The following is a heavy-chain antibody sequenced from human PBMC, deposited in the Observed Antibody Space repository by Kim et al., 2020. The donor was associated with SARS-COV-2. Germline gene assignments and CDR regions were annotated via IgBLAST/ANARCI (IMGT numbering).Heavy chain of an antibody. Sequence: SETLSLTCAVYGGSFSGYYWSWIRQPPGKGLEWIGEINHSGSTNYNPSLKSRVTISVDTSKNQFSLKLSSVTAADTAVYYCARADDAFDIWGQGTMVTVS. V-gene: IGHV4-34*01. CDR2: INHSGST. J-gene: IGHJ3*02. CDR1: GGSFSGYY. CDR3: ARADDAFDI.